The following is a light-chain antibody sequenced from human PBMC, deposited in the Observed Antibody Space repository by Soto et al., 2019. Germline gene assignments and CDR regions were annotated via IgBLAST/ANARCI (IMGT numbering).Light chain of an antibody. J-gene: IGKJ2*01. CDR3: QQRSNWPPAHT. V-gene: IGKV3-11*01. CDR2: DAS. CDR1: QSVSSY. Sequence: EIVLTQSPATLSLSPGERATLSCRASQSVSSYLAWYQQKPGQAPRLLIYDASTRATGIPARFSGSGSGTDFTLTISSLEPEDFAFYYCQQRSNWPPAHTFGQGTKLEIK.